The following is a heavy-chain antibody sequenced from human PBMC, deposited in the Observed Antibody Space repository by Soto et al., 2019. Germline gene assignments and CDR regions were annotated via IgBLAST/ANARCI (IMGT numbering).Heavy chain of an antibody. Sequence: QVQLVESGGGVVQPGRSLRLSCAASGFTFSTYAMHWVRQAPGKGLEWVAVISYDGSDKYYADSVKGRFTISRDNSKNTLYLQMHSLRPEDTAMYYCARDSGITIFGVVISWGQGTLVTVSS. CDR3: ARDSGITIFGVVIS. CDR2: ISYDGSDK. V-gene: IGHV3-30-3*01. D-gene: IGHD3-3*01. J-gene: IGHJ5*02. CDR1: GFTFSTYA.